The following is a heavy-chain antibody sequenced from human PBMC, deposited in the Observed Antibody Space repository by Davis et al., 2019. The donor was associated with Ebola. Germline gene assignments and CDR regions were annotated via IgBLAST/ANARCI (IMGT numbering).Heavy chain of an antibody. CDR2: ISGSGGSI. CDR1: GFTFSSYA. V-gene: IGHV3-23*01. Sequence: PGGSLRLSCAASGFTFSSYAMSWVRQAPGKGLEWVSAISGSGGSIYYADSVKGRFTISRDNAKNSLYLQMNSLRDEDTAVNYCARDLSSFYYYYGMDVWGQGTTVTVSS. J-gene: IGHJ6*02. CDR3: ARDLSSFYYYYGMDV. D-gene: IGHD2/OR15-2a*01.